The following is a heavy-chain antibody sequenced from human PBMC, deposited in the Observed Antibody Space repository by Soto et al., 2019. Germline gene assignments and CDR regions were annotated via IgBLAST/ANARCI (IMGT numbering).Heavy chain of an antibody. CDR3: AKEAGSAYYGMDV. CDR1: GYSFSNTW. CDR2: IYPGNSET. V-gene: IGHV5-51*03. J-gene: IGHJ6*02. Sequence: EVQLVQSGAEVKEPGESLKISYKGSGYSFSNTWINWVRQMPGKGLEWMGIIYPGNSETRYSPSFQGQVTISADKSINTAYLQWSSLKASDTATYYCAKEAGSAYYGMDVWGQGTTVTVSS. D-gene: IGHD6-19*01.